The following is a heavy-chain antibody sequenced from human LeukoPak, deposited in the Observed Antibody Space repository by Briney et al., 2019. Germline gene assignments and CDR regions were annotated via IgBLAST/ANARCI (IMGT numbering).Heavy chain of an antibody. CDR2: ISSSSNYI. D-gene: IGHD3-10*01. CDR1: GFTFSTYS. CDR3: ARDLYGSEIVIDY. Sequence: TGGSLRLSCAASGFTFSTYSMNWVRQAPGKGLEWDSCISSSSNYIYYADSVKGRFTISRDNAKNSLYLQMNSLRAEDTAVYYCARDLYGSEIVIDYWGQGTLVTVSS. V-gene: IGHV3-21*01. J-gene: IGHJ4*02.